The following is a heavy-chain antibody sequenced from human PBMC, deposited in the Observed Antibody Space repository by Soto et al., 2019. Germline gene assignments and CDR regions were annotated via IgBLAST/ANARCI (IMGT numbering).Heavy chain of an antibody. V-gene: IGHV4-59*01. Sequence: QVQLQESGPGLVKPSETLSLTCTVSGGSISTYYWSWIRQPPGKGLEWIGYINYSGSTNYNPSLKKRGPISVDPFKNQVSPKLSSVTAADTAVYYCARGAIFGVVIPYGMDVWGQGTTVTVS. CDR2: INYSGST. CDR3: ARGAIFGVVIPYGMDV. J-gene: IGHJ6*02. CDR1: GGSISTYY. D-gene: IGHD3-3*01.